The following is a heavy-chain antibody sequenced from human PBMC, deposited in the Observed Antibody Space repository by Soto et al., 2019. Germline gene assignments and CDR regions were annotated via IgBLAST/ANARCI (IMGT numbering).Heavy chain of an antibody. CDR1: GGTLSSYA. CDR3: VRDAGAKLSSS. D-gene: IGHD6-13*01. Sequence: ASVKLSCKASGGTLSSYAISWLRQAPGQGLEWVGGIFPIYRTADYAQEFQGRVTITADESARTACMELRSLKSRDTAVYYCVRDAGAKLSSSWGQGTLVTVSS. V-gene: IGHV1-69*13. J-gene: IGHJ4*02. CDR2: IFPIYRTA.